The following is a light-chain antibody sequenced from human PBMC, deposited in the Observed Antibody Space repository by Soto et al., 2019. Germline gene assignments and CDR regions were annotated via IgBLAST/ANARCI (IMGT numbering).Light chain of an antibody. Sequence: EIVLTQSPATLSLSPGERATLSCRASQSVSSYLAWYQQKPGQAPRLLIYDASNRATSIPARFSGSGSGTDFTLTISSLGPEDFAVYYCQQRSNWLGTFGQGTKLEIK. J-gene: IGKJ2*01. CDR1: QSVSSY. V-gene: IGKV3-11*01. CDR3: QQRSNWLGT. CDR2: DAS.